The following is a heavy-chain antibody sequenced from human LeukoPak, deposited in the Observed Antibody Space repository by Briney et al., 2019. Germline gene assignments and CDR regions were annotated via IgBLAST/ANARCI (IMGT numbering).Heavy chain of an antibody. D-gene: IGHD3-22*01. CDR2: ISYDGSNK. CDR1: GFTFSGSA. Sequence: GGSLRLSCAASGFTFSGSAMHWVRQAPGKGLEWVAVISYDGSNKYYADSVKGRFTISRDNSKNTLYLQMNSLRAEDTAVYYCAKIGGPTNYYDLPDYWGQGTLVTVSS. J-gene: IGHJ4*02. CDR3: AKIGGPTNYYDLPDY. V-gene: IGHV3-30*18.